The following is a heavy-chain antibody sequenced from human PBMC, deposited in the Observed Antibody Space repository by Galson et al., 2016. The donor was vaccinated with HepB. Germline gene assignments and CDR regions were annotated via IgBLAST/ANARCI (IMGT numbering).Heavy chain of an antibody. Sequence: SVKVSCKASGYTFTSYAISWVRQAPGQGLEWVGWVSAYSGNTNYAQKVQDRVTMTTDTSTSTAYMELRSLRSDDTAVYYCAREVWRNYYGSGSYYEIDYWGQVTLVTVSS. CDR2: VSAYSGNT. V-gene: IGHV1-18*01. CDR3: AREVWRNYYGSGSYYEIDY. J-gene: IGHJ4*02. CDR1: GYTFTSYA. D-gene: IGHD3-10*01.